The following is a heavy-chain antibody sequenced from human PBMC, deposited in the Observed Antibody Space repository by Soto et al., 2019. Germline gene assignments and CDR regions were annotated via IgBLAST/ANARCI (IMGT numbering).Heavy chain of an antibody. CDR1: GGSFSGYY. J-gene: IGHJ6*03. CDR3: ARCCVFLVVLAAKVGGYYYYYYMDV. D-gene: IGHD2-2*01. CDR2: INHSGST. Sequence: PSEPLSLTCAVYGGSFSGYYWSWIRQPPGKGLEKIGEINHSGSTNYKPSIKSRVTISVDTSKNHFSLKLSSVTAADTAVYYCARCCVFLVVLAAKVGGYYYYYYMDVWGKGTTV. V-gene: IGHV4-34*01.